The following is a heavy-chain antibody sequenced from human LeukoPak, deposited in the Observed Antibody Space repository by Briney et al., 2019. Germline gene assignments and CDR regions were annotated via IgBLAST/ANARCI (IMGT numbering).Heavy chain of an antibody. Sequence: SQTLSLTCTVSGGSISSGSYYWSWIRQPAGKGLEWIGRIYTSGSTNYNPSLKSRVTISVDTSKNQFSLKLSSVTAADTAVYYCARDLTIFGVVLGAFDIWGQGTMVTVSS. CDR3: ARDLTIFGVVLGAFDI. CDR2: IYTSGST. V-gene: IGHV4-61*02. CDR1: GGSISSGSYY. J-gene: IGHJ3*02. D-gene: IGHD3-3*01.